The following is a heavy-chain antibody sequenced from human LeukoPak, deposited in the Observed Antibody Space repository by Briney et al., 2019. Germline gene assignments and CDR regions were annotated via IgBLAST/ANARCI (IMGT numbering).Heavy chain of an antibody. J-gene: IGHJ4*02. CDR2: ISYDGGNK. Sequence: GGSLRLSCAASGFTFSSYDMHWVRQAPGKGLEWVAIISYDGGNKYYADSVKGRFTISRDNSKNTLFLQMNSLRAEDTAVYSCARSYQRYYFDYWGQGTLVTGSS. CDR1: GFTFSSYD. CDR3: ARSYQRYYFDY. D-gene: IGHD1-14*01. V-gene: IGHV3-30*03.